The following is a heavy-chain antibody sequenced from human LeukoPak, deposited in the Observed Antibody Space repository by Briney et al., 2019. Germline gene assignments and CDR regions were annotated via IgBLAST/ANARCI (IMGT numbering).Heavy chain of an antibody. J-gene: IGHJ4*02. CDR1: GGSISSSY. CDR2: IHYSGST. Sequence: AETLSLTCTVSGGSISSSYWTWIRQPPGKALEWIGYIHYSGSTSYNPSLKSRVTISVDTSKNQFSLRLSSVTAADTAVYYCATVNNWNGRSLGYWGQGTLVTVSS. V-gene: IGHV4-59*01. CDR3: ATVNNWNGRSLGY. D-gene: IGHD1-20*01.